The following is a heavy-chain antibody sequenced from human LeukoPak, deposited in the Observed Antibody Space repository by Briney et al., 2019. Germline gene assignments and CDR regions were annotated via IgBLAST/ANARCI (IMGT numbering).Heavy chain of an antibody. CDR2: ISYDGSHK. V-gene: IGHV3-30*03. CDR1: GFTFSSYG. D-gene: IGHD4/OR15-4a*01. CDR3: SASRPHYGDYYGLDV. J-gene: IGHJ6*02. Sequence: GGSLRLSCAASGFTFSSYGMHWVRQAPGKGLEWVAVISYDGSHKYSADSVKGRFTISRDNSKNTLYLQMNSLRTEDTAVYFCSASRPHYGDYYGLDVWGHGTTVTVSS.